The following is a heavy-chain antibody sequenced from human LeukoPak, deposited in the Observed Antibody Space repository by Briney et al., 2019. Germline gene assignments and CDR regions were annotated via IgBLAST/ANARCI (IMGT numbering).Heavy chain of an antibody. CDR3: ARAPIAAAATYYFDY. J-gene: IGHJ4*02. D-gene: IGHD6-13*01. Sequence: PGGSLRLSCAASGFTFSSYWMSWVRQAPGKGLEWVANIKQDGSEKFYVDSVKGRFTISRDNAKNSLYLQMNSLRAEDTAVYYCARAPIAAAATYYFDYWGQGTLVTVSS. CDR2: IKQDGSEK. V-gene: IGHV3-7*01. CDR1: GFTFSSYW.